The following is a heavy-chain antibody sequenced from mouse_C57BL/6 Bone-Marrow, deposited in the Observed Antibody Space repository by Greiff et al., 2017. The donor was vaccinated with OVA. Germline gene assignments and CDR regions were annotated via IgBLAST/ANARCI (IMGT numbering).Heavy chain of an antibody. CDR2: IDPEDGET. D-gene: IGHD1-1*01. Sequence: HLHPSFSYLFNPFSSFNFSFTSSFFNIKHYYMHCVNHITEQGLEWIGRIDPEDGETKYAPKFQGKATITADTSSNTAYLQLSSLTSEDTAVYYCAFITTVVGAMDYWGQGTSVTVSS. J-gene: IGHJ4*01. CDR1: FFNIKHYY. CDR3: AFITTVVGAMDY. V-gene: IGHV14-2*01.